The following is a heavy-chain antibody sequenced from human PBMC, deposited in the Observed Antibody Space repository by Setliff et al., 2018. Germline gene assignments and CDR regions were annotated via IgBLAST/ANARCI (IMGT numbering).Heavy chain of an antibody. CDR3: ARGFGYAAWYYLDY. CDR1: GGSFSGYY. Sequence: SETLSLTCAVYGGSFSGYYWSWIRQPPGKGLEWIGRIYYRGDTYYNASLKSRLTLSVDTSKNQVSLNLRSVTAADTAVYYCARGFGYAAWYYLDYWGQGTLVTVSS. D-gene: IGHD2-2*03. J-gene: IGHJ4*02. CDR2: IYYRGDT. V-gene: IGHV4-34*01.